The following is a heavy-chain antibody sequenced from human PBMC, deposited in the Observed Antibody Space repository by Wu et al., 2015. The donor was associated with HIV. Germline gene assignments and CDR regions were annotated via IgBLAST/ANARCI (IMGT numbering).Heavy chain of an antibody. V-gene: IGHV1-46*03. D-gene: IGHD1-26*01. CDR2: INPSGGST. CDR1: GYTFTSYY. Sequence: QMQLVQSGAEVKKPGASVKVSCKASGYTFTSYYMHWVRQAPGQGLEWMGIINPSGGSTSYAQKFQGRVTMTRDTSTSTVYMELSSLRSEDTAVYYCARARIIVGATIGNDYYYYMDVWGKGTTVTVSS. J-gene: IGHJ6*03. CDR3: ARARIIVGATIGNDYYYYMDV.